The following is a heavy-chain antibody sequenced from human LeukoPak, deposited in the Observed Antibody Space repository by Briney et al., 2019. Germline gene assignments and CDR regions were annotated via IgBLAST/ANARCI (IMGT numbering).Heavy chain of an antibody. CDR2: MNPTSGHT. V-gene: IGHV1-8*01. J-gene: IGHJ4*02. D-gene: IGHD3-10*01. Sequence: ASVKVSCKDSGYTFTSYDINWVRQATGQGLEWMGWMNPTSGHTGYAQNFQGRVTMTRDTSISTAYMELNSLTSEDTAVYYCARSPVGVRKKHDFWGQGTLVIVSS. CDR3: ARSPVGVRKKHDF. CDR1: GYTFTSYD.